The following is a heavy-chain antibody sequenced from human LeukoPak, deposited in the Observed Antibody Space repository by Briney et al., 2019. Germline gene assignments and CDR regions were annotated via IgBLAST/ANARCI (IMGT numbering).Heavy chain of an antibody. V-gene: IGHV3-15*01. CDR3: TSHFEWSPSLFDY. CDR1: GFSFSNAW. Sequence: GGSLRLSCAASGFSFSNAWMSWVRPAPGKGLEWVGRIKSKADGGTTDYAAPVKGRFTMSRDDSKNALYLQMYSLKTEESAVYCCTSHFEWSPSLFDYWGQGALVTVSS. D-gene: IGHD3-9*01. CDR2: IKSKADGGTT. J-gene: IGHJ4*02.